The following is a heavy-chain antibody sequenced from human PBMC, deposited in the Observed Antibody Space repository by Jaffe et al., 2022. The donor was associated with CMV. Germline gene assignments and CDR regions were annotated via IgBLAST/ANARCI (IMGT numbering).Heavy chain of an antibody. J-gene: IGHJ4*02. Sequence: EVQLVESGGGLVQPGRSLRLSCTASGFTFGDYAMSWVRQAPGKGLEWVGFIRSKAYGGTTEYAASVKGRFTISRDDSKSIAYLQMNSLKTEDTAVYYCTRERDTAMVTSPSFDYWGQGTLVTVSS. D-gene: IGHD5-18*01. CDR2: IRSKAYGGTT. V-gene: IGHV3-49*04. CDR3: TRERDTAMVTSPSFDY. CDR1: GFTFGDYA.